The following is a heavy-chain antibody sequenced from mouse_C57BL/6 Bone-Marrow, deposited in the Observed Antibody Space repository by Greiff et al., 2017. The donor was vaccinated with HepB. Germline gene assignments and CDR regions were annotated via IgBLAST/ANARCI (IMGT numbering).Heavy chain of an antibody. J-gene: IGHJ4*01. Sequence: DVQLVESGGGLVKPGGSLKLSCAASGFTFSDYGMHWVRQAPEKGLEWVAYISSGSSTIYYADTVKGRFTISRDNAKNTLFLQMTSLRSEDTAMYYCARTLYYGSSYAMDYWGQGTSVTVSS. V-gene: IGHV5-17*01. D-gene: IGHD1-1*01. CDR2: ISSGSSTI. CDR1: GFTFSDYG. CDR3: ARTLYYGSSYAMDY.